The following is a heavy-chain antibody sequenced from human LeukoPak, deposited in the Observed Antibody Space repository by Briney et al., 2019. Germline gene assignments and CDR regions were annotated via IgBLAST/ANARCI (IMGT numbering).Heavy chain of an antibody. CDR1: GGSISSSSYY. V-gene: IGHV4-39*01. D-gene: IGHD3-22*01. J-gene: IGHJ4*02. Sequence: SETLSLTCTVSGGSISSSSYYWGWIRQPPGKGLEWIGSIYYSGSTYYNPSLKSRVTISVDTSKNQFSLKLSSVTAADTAVYYCARLNYYDSSGYYRSFDYWGQGTLVTVSS. CDR2: IYYSGST. CDR3: ARLNYYDSSGYYRSFDY.